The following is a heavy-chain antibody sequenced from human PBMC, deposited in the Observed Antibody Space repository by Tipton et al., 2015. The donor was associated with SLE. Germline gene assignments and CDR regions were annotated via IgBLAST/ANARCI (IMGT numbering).Heavy chain of an antibody. CDR2: ISGSGGST. V-gene: IGHV3-23*01. CDR3: AKAPIGDY. Sequence: SLRLSCAASGFTFSSYGMHWVRQAPGKGLEWVSAISGSGGSTYYADSVKGRFTISRDNSKNTLYLQMNSLRAEDTAVYHCAKAPIGDYWGQGTLVTVSS. D-gene: IGHD2-21*01. J-gene: IGHJ4*02. CDR1: GFTFSSYG.